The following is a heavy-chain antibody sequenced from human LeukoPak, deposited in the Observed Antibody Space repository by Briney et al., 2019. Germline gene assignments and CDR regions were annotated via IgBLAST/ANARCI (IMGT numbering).Heavy chain of an antibody. CDR1: GFVFSNYA. J-gene: IGHJ4*02. D-gene: IGHD4-11*01. CDR2: TVGGGDGT. Sequence: GGSLRLSCAASGFVFSNYAVSWVRQAPGKGLEWVAVTVGGGDGTYYADSVKGRFTISRDNSNNTLYLQMNSLRAEDTAVYYCAKLTTSWGQGTLVTVSS. CDR3: AKLTTS. V-gene: IGHV3-23*01.